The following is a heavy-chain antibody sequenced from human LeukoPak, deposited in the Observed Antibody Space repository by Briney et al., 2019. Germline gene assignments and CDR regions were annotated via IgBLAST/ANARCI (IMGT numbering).Heavy chain of an antibody. D-gene: IGHD2-8*01. CDR1: GGSISNKY. V-gene: IGHV4-59*12. CDR2: IYYSGST. J-gene: IGHJ6*02. Sequence: SETLSLTCTVSGGSISNKYWSWIRQPPGKGLEWIGCIYYSGSTYYNPSLKSRVTISVDTSKNQFSLKLSSVTAADTAVYYCARELRYGMDVWGQGTTVTVSS. CDR3: ARELRYGMDV.